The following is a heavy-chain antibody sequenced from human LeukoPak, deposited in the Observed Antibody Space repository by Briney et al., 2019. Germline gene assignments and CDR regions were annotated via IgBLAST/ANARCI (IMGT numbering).Heavy chain of an antibody. Sequence: GGSLRLSCAASGFTFRSYEMNWVRQAPGKGLEWVSYISSSGSTISYADSVKGRFTISRDNAKNSLYLQMNSLRAEDTAVYYCAKGGYTSCFDPWGQGTLVTVSS. CDR3: AKGGYTSCFDP. CDR2: ISSSGSTI. J-gene: IGHJ5*02. CDR1: GFTFRSYE. V-gene: IGHV3-48*03. D-gene: IGHD2-15*01.